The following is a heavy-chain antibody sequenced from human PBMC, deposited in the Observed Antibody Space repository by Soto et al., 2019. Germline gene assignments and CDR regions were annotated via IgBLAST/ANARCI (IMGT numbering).Heavy chain of an antibody. CDR1: GDYFSTYG. J-gene: IGHJ4*02. Sequence: SETLSLTCTVSGDYFSTYGWTWIRQPPGKGLEWIGYIYYSGSTNYNPSLKSRVTISIDTSKNQFSLNVTSVTAADTAMYYCARTRDGYTAFDYWGQGTLVTVS. CDR2: IYYSGST. V-gene: IGHV4-59*01. D-gene: IGHD6-25*01. CDR3: ARTRDGYTAFDY.